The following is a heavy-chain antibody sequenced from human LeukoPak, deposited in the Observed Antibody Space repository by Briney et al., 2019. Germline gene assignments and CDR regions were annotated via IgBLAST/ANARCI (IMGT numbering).Heavy chain of an antibody. D-gene: IGHD6-19*01. Sequence: GESLKISCKGSGYSFTSYWIGWVRQMPGKGLEWMGIIYPGDSDTRYSPSFQGQVTISADKSISTAYLQWSSLKASDTTIYYCATAKAVAGPSGAFDIWGQGTMVTVSS. CDR1: GYSFTSYW. J-gene: IGHJ3*02. CDR2: IYPGDSDT. V-gene: IGHV5-51*01. CDR3: ATAKAVAGPSGAFDI.